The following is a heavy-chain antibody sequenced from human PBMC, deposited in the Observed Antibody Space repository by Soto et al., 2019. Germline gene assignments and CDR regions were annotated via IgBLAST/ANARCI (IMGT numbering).Heavy chain of an antibody. CDR2: INHSGST. J-gene: IGHJ3*02. D-gene: IGHD4-17*01. Sequence: PSETLSLTCAVYGGSFSGYYWSWIRQPPGKGLEWIGEINHSGSTNYNPSLKSRVAISVDTSKNQFSLKLSSVTAADTAVYYCARVGTTVTTVDAFDIWGQGTMVTVSS. V-gene: IGHV4-34*01. CDR1: GGSFSGYY. CDR3: ARVGTTVTTVDAFDI.